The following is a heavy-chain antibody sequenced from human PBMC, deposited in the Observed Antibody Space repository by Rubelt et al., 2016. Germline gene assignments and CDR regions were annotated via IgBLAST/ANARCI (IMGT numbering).Heavy chain of an antibody. CDR2: INHSGST. D-gene: IGHD2-2*02. Sequence: QVQLQQWGAGLLKPSETLSLTCAVYGGSFSGYYWSWIRQPPGQGLEWIGEINHSGSTNYNPSLMGRVTISVDTSKNQFSLKLSSVTAADTAVYYCASGCSSTSCYRGWFDPWGQGTLVTVSS. CDR1: GGSFSGYY. J-gene: IGHJ5*02. CDR3: ASGCSSTSCYRGWFDP. V-gene: IGHV4-34*01.